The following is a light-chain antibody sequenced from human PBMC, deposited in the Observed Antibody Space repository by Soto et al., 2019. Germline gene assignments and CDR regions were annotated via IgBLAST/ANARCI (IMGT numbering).Light chain of an antibody. CDR1: SSDVGGYNY. CDR2: DVS. CDR3: CSYAGSYTLI. J-gene: IGLJ2*01. Sequence: QSVLTQPRSVSGSPGQSVTLSCTGTSSDVGGYNYVSWYQQHPGKAPKLMIYDVSERPSGVPDRFSGSKSGNTASLTISGLQAEDEADYYCCSYAGSYTLIFGGGTKLTVL. V-gene: IGLV2-11*01.